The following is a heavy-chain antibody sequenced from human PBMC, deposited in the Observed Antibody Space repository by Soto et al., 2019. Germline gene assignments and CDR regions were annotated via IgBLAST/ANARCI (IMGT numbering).Heavy chain of an antibody. CDR3: ARRGIDRWLHP. V-gene: IGHV4-59*08. Sequence: SETLSLTCTVSGGSISTYYWSWIRQPPGKGLEWIGYIYHSGSTNYNPSLKSRVTISIDTSKNQFSLRLSSVTAADTAVYYCARRGIDRWLHPWGQGTLVTVSS. D-gene: IGHD2-15*01. CDR1: GGSISTYY. J-gene: IGHJ5*02. CDR2: IYHSGST.